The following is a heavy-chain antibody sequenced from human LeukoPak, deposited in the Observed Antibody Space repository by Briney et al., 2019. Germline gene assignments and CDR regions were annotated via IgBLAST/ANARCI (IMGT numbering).Heavy chain of an antibody. CDR3: ARGGQWPHYMDV. J-gene: IGHJ6*03. CDR1: GGTFSSYA. CDR2: IIPIFGTA. D-gene: IGHD6-19*01. Sequence: GASVKVSCKASGGTFSSYAISWVRQAPGQGLERMGRIIPIFGTANYAQKFQGRVTITTDESTSTAYMELSSLRSEDTAVYYCARGGQWPHYMDVWGKGTTVTVSS. V-gene: IGHV1-69*05.